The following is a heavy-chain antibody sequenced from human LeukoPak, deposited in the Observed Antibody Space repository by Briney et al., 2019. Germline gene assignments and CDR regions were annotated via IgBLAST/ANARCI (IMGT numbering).Heavy chain of an antibody. CDR3: AGSSRELGGYAPWELMPPFDY. J-gene: IGHJ4*02. CDR1: GFTSSSYR. Sequence: GGSLRLSCAASGFTSSSYRMNWVRQAPGKGLEWVSYISSSSSTIYYADSVKGRFTISRDNAKNSLYLQMNSLRAEDTAVYYCAGSSRELGGYAPWELMPPFDYWGQGTLVTVSS. CDR2: ISSSSSTI. D-gene: IGHD1-7*01. V-gene: IGHV3-48*01.